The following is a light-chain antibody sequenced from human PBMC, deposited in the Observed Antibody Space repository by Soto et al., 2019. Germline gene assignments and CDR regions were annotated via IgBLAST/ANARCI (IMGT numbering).Light chain of an antibody. CDR1: QSVSSSY. J-gene: IGKJ1*01. V-gene: IGKV3-20*01. CDR3: QHYGISPCP. Sequence: IGWTQTKGTLSLSPGERATLSCRASQSVSSSYLAWYQQKPGQAPRLLIYGASSRATGIPDRFSGSGSGTDFTLTISRLEPEDFAVYYCQHYGISPCPLGQATNVAI. CDR2: GAS.